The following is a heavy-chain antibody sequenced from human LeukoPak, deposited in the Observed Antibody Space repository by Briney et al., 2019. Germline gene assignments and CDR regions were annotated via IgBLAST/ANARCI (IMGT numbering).Heavy chain of an antibody. CDR2: ISWNSGSI. CDR1: GFTFDDYA. V-gene: IGHV3-9*01. D-gene: IGHD2-15*01. Sequence: PGGSLRLSCAASGFTFDDYAMHWVRQAPGKGLEWVSGISWNSGSIGYADSVKGRFTISRDNAKNSLYLQMNSLRAEDTALYYCAKDARCSGGSCRTHFDYWGQGTLVTVSS. J-gene: IGHJ4*02. CDR3: AKDARCSGGSCRTHFDY.